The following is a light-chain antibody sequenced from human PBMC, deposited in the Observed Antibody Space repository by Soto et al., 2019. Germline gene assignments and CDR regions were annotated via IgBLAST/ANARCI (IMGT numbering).Light chain of an antibody. V-gene: IGKV1-39*01. J-gene: IGKJ1*01. CDR2: AAS. CDR1: QSISSY. Sequence: DIQMTQSPSSLSASVGDRVTITSRASQSISSYVNWYQQKPGKAPKLLIYAASSLQSGVPSRFSGSGSGTDFTLTISSLQPEDFATYYCQQSYSTPWTFGQGTKVEIK. CDR3: QQSYSTPWT.